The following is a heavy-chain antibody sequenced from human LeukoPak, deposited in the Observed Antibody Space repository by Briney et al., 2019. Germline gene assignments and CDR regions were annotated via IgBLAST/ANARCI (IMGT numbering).Heavy chain of an antibody. V-gene: IGHV1-3*01. D-gene: IGHD4-17*01. J-gene: IGHJ6*02. Sequence: ASVKVSCKASGYTFTSYAMHWARQAPGQRLEWMGWINAGNGNTKYSQKFQGRVTITRVTSASTAYMELSSLRSEDTAVYYCARDPAPTVTTLYYYGMDVWGQGTTVTVSS. CDR1: GYTFTSYA. CDR2: INAGNGNT. CDR3: ARDPAPTVTTLYYYGMDV.